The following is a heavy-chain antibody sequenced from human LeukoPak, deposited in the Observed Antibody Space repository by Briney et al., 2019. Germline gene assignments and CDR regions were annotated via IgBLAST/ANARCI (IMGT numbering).Heavy chain of an antibody. CDR2: ISAYNGNT. J-gene: IGHJ6*02. CDR3: ASRPTPFHGVDV. Sequence: GASVKVSCKTSGYIFAHNGISWVRQAPGQGPGWMGWISAYNGNTNYAQKLQGRVTMTTDTSTSTAYMELSSLRSEDTAVYYCASRPTPFHGVDVWGQGTTVTVSS. V-gene: IGHV1-18*01. CDR1: GYIFAHNG. D-gene: IGHD2/OR15-2a*01.